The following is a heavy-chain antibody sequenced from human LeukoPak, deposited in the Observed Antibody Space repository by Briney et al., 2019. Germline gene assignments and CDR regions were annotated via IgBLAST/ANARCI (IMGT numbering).Heavy chain of an antibody. J-gene: IGHJ4*02. CDR1: GGSFSGYY. CDR2: INHSGST. V-gene: IGHV4-34*01. D-gene: IGHD3-10*01. CDR3: ARRASPITLVRGALDY. Sequence: SETLSLTCAVYGGSFSGYYRSWIRQPPGKGLEWIGEINHSGSTNYNPSLKSRVTISVDTSKNQFSLKLSSVTAADTAVYYCARRASPITLVRGALDYWGQGTLVTVSS.